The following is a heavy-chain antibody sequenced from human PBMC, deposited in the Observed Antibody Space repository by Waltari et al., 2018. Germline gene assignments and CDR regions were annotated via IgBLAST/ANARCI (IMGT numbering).Heavy chain of an antibody. V-gene: IGHV1-2*06. CDR3: ARDHGWDLDH. CDR1: GYTFTGYY. Sequence: QVQLVQSGAEVKKPGASVKVSCKASGYTFTGYYMHWVRQAPGQGLEWMGRINPNSGCTNYAQKFQGRVNMTRDTAISTGYMGLSRLRSDDTAVYYCARDHGWDLDHWGQGTLVTVSS. D-gene: IGHD6-19*01. CDR2: INPNSGCT. J-gene: IGHJ4*02.